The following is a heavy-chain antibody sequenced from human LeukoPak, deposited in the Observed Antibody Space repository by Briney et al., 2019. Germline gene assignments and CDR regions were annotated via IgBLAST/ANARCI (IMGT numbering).Heavy chain of an antibody. CDR3: ARGARYYGSGSVYFDY. Sequence: PSETLSLTCAVSGGSISSGGYSWSWIRQPPGKGLEWIGYIYHSGSTYYNPSLKSRVTISVDRSKNQFSLKLSSVTAADTAVHYCARGARYYGSGSVYFDYWGQGTLVTVSS. V-gene: IGHV4-30-2*01. CDR1: GGSISSGGYS. CDR2: IYHSGST. J-gene: IGHJ4*02. D-gene: IGHD3-10*01.